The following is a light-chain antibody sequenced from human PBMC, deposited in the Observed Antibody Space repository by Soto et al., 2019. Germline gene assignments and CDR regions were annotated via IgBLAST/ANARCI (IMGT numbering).Light chain of an antibody. Sequence: SYELTQPPSVSVSPGQTATITCSGDNLGSKYVCWYQQRLGQSPVLVMYQDKYRPSGTPDRFSGANSGSTATLTITGTQAMDEADYYCQAWDSITYVVFGGGTKLTVL. V-gene: IGLV3-1*01. CDR2: QDK. J-gene: IGLJ2*01. CDR1: NLGSKY. CDR3: QAWDSITYVV.